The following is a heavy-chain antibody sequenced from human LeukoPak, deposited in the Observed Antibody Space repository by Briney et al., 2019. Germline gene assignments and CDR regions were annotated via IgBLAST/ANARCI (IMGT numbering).Heavy chain of an antibody. V-gene: IGHV4-39*01. CDR1: SGSISTSNYY. CDR2: IYYSGST. CDR3: ATPDWYYYDSSGYYHNSFDI. D-gene: IGHD3-22*01. Sequence: SETLSLTCTVSSGSISTSNYYWGWVRQPPGKGLEWIGSIYYSGSTYYNPSLKSRVTISVDTSKNQFSLKLSSVTAADTAVYYCATPDWYYYDSSGYYHNSFDIWGQGTMVTVSS. J-gene: IGHJ3*02.